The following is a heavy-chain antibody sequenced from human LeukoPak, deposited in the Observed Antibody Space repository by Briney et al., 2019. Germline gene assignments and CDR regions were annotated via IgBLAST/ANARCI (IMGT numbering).Heavy chain of an antibody. V-gene: IGHV3-21*01. CDR3: AAFDPLRGYTTSY. CDR1: GFTFSSYS. Sequence: GGSLRLSCAASGFTFSSYSMNWVRQAPGKGLEWVSSISSSSSYIYYADSVKGRFTISRDNAKNSLYLQMNSLRAEDTAVYYCAAFDPLRGYTTSYWGQGTLVTVSS. J-gene: IGHJ4*02. D-gene: IGHD5-18*01. CDR2: ISSSSSYI.